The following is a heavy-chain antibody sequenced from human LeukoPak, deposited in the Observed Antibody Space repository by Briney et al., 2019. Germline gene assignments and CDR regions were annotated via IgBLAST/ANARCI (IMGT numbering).Heavy chain of an antibody. D-gene: IGHD6-6*01. V-gene: IGHV4-31*03. CDR2: IYYSGST. CDR1: GGSISSGGYY. Sequence: SQTLSLTCTVSGGSISSGGYYWSWIRQHPGKGLEWIGYIYYSGSTYYNPSLKSRVTISVDTSKNQFSLKLSSVTAADTAVYYCARHPPTNSIAGHYYYYGMDVWGQGTTVTVSS. J-gene: IGHJ6*02. CDR3: ARHPPTNSIAGHYYYYGMDV.